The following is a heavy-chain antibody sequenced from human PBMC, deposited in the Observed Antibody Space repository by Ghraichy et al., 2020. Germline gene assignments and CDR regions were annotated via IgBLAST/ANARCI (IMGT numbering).Heavy chain of an antibody. CDR1: GGSISSSSYY. CDR2: IYYSGST. J-gene: IGHJ4*02. CDR3: ARLVRAAAGKKGGAY. V-gene: IGHV4-39*01. Sequence: SQTLSLTCTVSGGSISSSSYYWGWIRQPPGKGLEWIGSIYYSGSTYYNPSLKSRVTISVDTSKNQFSLKLSSVTAADTAVYYCARLVRAAAGKKGGAYWGQGTLVTVSS. D-gene: IGHD6-13*01.